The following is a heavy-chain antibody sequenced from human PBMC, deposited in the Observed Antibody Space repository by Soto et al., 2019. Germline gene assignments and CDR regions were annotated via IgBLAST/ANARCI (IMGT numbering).Heavy chain of an antibody. J-gene: IGHJ5*02. Sequence: ASVKVSCKASGYTFTSYGISWVRQAPGQGLEWMGWISAYNGNTNYAQKLQGRVTMTTDTSTSTAYMELRSLRSDDTAVYYCAGDSVAVACYGGNNWFDLWGQGTLVTVSS. CDR3: AGDSVAVACYGGNNWFDL. D-gene: IGHD6-19*01. CDR1: GYTFTSYG. CDR2: ISAYNGNT. V-gene: IGHV1-18*01.